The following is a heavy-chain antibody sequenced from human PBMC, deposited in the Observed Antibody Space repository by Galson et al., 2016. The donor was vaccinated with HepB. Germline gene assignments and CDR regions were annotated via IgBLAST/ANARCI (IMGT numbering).Heavy chain of an antibody. CDR1: GFTFYDHA. Sequence: LRLSCASTGFTFYDHALHWVRQAPGKGLEWVSGLSWNTKSVDYAASVKGRFTISRDNAKNSLYLQMNSLRAEDTAVYHCSRGRITTVRGVTIEWDYWGQGTLVTVSS. V-gene: IGHV3-9*01. CDR2: LSWNTKSV. J-gene: IGHJ4*02. CDR3: SRGRITTVRGVTIEWDY. D-gene: IGHD3-10*01.